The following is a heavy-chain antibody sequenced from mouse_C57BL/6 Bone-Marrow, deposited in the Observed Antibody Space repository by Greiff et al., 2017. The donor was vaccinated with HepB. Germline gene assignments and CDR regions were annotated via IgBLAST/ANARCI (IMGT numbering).Heavy chain of an antibody. J-gene: IGHJ4*01. CDR1: GFSLTSYG. CDR2: LWSGGST. CDR3: ARKEGSYYGSSYYAMDY. Sequence: QVQLQQSGPGLVQPSQSLSITCTVSGFSLTSYGVHWVRQSPGKGLEWLGVLWSGGSTDYNAAFISRLSISKDNSKSQVFFKMNSLQADDTAIYYCARKEGSYYGSSYYAMDYWGQGTAVTVSS. V-gene: IGHV2-2*01. D-gene: IGHD1-1*01.